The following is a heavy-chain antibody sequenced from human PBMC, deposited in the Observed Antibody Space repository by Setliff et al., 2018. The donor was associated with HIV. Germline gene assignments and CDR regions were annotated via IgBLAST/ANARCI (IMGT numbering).Heavy chain of an antibody. D-gene: IGHD6-19*01. CDR3: ARRLSSGSYFGY. Sequence: GGSLRLSCAASGFTFSNYWMSWVRQAPGKGLEWVANIKQDGSEKYYVDSMKGRFTISRDNAKNSLYLQMNSLRAEDTAVYYCARRLSSGSYFGYWGQGTLVTVSS. CDR2: IKQDGSEK. CDR1: GFTFSNYW. J-gene: IGHJ4*02. V-gene: IGHV3-7*03.